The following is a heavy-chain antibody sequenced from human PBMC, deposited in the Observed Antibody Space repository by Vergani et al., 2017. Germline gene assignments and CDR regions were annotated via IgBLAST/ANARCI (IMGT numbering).Heavy chain of an antibody. J-gene: IGHJ3*02. Sequence: HVQMVESGGGVVQPGRSLRLSCAVSGFRFSDYGMHWVRQAPGRGLEWVALISYDGDTTYYEDSVKGRFTISRDNSKNTLFLQMHSLRVEDTALYYCARDHRDYNNYPGTFDIWGQGSMVTVSS. CDR2: ISYDGDTT. CDR3: ARDHRDYNNYPGTFDI. D-gene: IGHD5-24*01. V-gene: IGHV3-30*03. CDR1: GFRFSDYG.